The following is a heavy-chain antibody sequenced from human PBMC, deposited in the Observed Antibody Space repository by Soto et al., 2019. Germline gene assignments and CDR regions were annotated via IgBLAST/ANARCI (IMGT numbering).Heavy chain of an antibody. CDR1: GFTFSNYG. V-gene: IGHV3-33*01. CDR3: ARGLHSLFDY. Sequence: GGSLRLSCAASGFTFSNYGMHWVRQAPGKGLEWVAVIWYDGNNKYYADSVKGRFTISRDNSNNTPYVQMTSLRAEDTAVYYCARGLHSLFDYWGQGTLVTVSS. J-gene: IGHJ4*02. D-gene: IGHD2-21*01. CDR2: IWYDGNNK.